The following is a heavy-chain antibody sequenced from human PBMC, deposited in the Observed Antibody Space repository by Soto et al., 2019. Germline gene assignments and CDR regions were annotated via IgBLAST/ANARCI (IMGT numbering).Heavy chain of an antibody. V-gene: IGHV3-30*18. J-gene: IGHJ6*02. CDR1: GFTFSSYG. CDR3: AKSLPHIVPAAIVYYYGMDV. CDR2: ISYDGSNK. Sequence: PGGSLRLSCAASGFTFSSYGMHRVRQAPGKGLEWVAVISYDGSNKYYADSVKGRFTISRDNSKNTLYLQMNSLRAEDTAVYYCAKSLPHIVPAAIVYYYGMDVWGQGTTVTVSS. D-gene: IGHD2-2*02.